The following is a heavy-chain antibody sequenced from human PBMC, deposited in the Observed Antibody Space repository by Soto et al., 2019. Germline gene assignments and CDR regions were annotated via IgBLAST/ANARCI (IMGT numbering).Heavy chain of an antibody. D-gene: IGHD1-26*01. V-gene: IGHV3-30*18. CDR2: ISYDGSNK. CDR1: GFTFSSYG. J-gene: IGHJ3*02. CDR3: AKDRALGASADDAFDI. Sequence: VPLVESGGGVVQPGRSLRLSCAASGFTFSSYGMHWVRQAPGKGLEWVAVISYDGSNKYYADSVKGRFTISRDNSKNTLYLQMNSLRAEDTAVYYCAKDRALGASADDAFDIWGQGTMVTVSS.